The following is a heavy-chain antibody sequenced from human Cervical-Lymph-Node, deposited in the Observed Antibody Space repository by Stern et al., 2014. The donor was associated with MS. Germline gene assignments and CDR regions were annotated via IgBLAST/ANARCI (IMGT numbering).Heavy chain of an antibody. CDR1: GGTLNSYA. V-gene: IGHV1-69*09. D-gene: IGHD4-17*01. CDR2: IIPFLGVP. J-gene: IGHJ3*01. CDR3: AKGEGDYGETDAFDL. Sequence: QLVQSGAEVKKPGSSVRVSCKPSGGTLNSYAISWVRQAPGLGLPWMGRIIPFLGVPDYAPKFQDRVTITANKSTSASYMELSSLTSDDTAIYYCAKGEGDYGETDAFDLWGQGTTVTVSS.